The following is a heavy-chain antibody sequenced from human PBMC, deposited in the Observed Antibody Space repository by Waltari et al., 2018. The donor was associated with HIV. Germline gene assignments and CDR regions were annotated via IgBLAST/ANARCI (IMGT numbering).Heavy chain of an antibody. CDR2: INAGKGNT. Sequence: VQLVQSGAEVKKPGASVKVSCKASGYTFTSSAMHWVRPAPGQRLEWMGWINAGKGNTKYAQKFQGRLNITMDTAASTAYMALCSLRSEDTAVYYCARGRYPSCSPHRIFDYWGHGTLVTVSS. V-gene: IGHV1-3*01. J-gene: IGHJ4*01. CDR3: ARGRYPSCSPHRIFDY. CDR1: GYTFTSSA. D-gene: IGHD3-9*01.